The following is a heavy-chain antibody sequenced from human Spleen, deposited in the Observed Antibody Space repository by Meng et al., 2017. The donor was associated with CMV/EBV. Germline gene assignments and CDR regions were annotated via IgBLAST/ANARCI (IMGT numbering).Heavy chain of an antibody. V-gene: IGHV4-4*02. CDR3: ARLHYYDSSGWNWFDP. CDR1: SSNKW. D-gene: IGHD3-22*01. Sequence: SSNKWWGWVRQPPGKGLEWIGEIYHSGNTNYNPSLERRVTVSVDKSKNRFSLKLSSVTAADTAVYYCARLHYYDSSGWNWFDPWGQGTLVTVSS. CDR2: IYHSGNT. J-gene: IGHJ5*02.